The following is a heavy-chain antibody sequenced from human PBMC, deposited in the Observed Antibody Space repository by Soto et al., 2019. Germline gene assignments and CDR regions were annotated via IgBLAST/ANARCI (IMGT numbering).Heavy chain of an antibody. CDR2: ISSSSSYI. V-gene: IGHV3-21*01. Sequence: EVQLVESGGGLVKPGGSLRLSCAASGFTFSSYSMNWVRQAPGKGLEWVSSISSSSSYIYYADSVKGRFTISRDNAKNSLYLQMNSLRAEDTAVYYCATDQYGDYVLYYYMDVWGKGTTVTVSS. CDR3: ATDQYGDYVLYYYMDV. D-gene: IGHD4-17*01. J-gene: IGHJ6*03. CDR1: GFTFSSYS.